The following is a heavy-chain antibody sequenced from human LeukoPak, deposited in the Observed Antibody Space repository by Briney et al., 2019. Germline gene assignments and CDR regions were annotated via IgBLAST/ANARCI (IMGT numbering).Heavy chain of an antibody. V-gene: IGHV3-21*01. CDR3: ARVVYNYYDSSGYSPDY. J-gene: IGHJ4*02. CDR1: GFTFSSYS. D-gene: IGHD3-22*01. CDR2: ISSSSSYI. Sequence: GGSLRLSCAASGFTFSSYSMNWVRQAPGKGLEWVSSISSSSSYIYYADSVKGRFTISRDNAKNSLYLQMNSLRAEDTAVYYCARVVYNYYDSSGYSPDYWGQGTLVTVSS.